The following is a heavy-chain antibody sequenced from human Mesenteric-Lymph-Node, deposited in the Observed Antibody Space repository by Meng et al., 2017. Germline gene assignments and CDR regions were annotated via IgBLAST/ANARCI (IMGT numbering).Heavy chain of an antibody. CDR2: IWHTGGT. Sequence: SETLSLTCTVSGGSIYNSHWWSWVRQPPGKGLEWIGEIWHTGGTNYNPSLKSRVTMSLDKPKNQFSLKLSSVTAADTAVYYCARDSSGWQEEDYWGPGTLVTGSS. CDR1: GGSIYNSHW. CDR3: ARDSSGWQEEDY. J-gene: IGHJ4*02. V-gene: IGHV4-4*02. D-gene: IGHD6-19*01.